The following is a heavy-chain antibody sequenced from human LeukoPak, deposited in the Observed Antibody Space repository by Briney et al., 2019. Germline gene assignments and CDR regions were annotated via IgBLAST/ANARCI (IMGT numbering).Heavy chain of an antibody. D-gene: IGHD3-9*01. CDR3: ARGLVLRYFDWLPDY. CDR1: GFTFSDYY. V-gene: IGHV3-11*01. J-gene: IGHJ4*02. Sequence: PGGSLRLSCAASGFTFSDYYMGWIRQAPGKGLEWVSYISSSGSTIYYADSVKGRFTISRDNAKNSLYLQMNSLRAEDTAVYYCARGLVLRYFDWLPDYWGQGTLVTVSS. CDR2: ISSSGSTI.